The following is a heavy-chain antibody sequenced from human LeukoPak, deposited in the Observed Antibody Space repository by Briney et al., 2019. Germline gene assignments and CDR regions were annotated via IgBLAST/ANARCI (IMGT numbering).Heavy chain of an antibody. Sequence: SGGSLRLSCAASGFTFSSYSMNWVRQAPGKGLEWVSYISSSSSTIYYADSVKGRFTISRDNAKNSLYLQMNSLRAEDTAVYNCAREELLWFGELLNYYYYYMDVWGKGTTVTVSS. D-gene: IGHD3-10*01. CDR1: GFTFSSYS. V-gene: IGHV3-48*01. CDR2: ISSSSSTI. J-gene: IGHJ6*03. CDR3: AREELLWFGELLNYYYYYMDV.